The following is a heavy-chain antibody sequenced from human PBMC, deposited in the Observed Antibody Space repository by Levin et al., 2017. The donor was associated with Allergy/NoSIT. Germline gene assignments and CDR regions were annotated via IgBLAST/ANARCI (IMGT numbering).Heavy chain of an antibody. J-gene: IGHJ5*02. D-gene: IGHD1-7*01. CDR3: ARSKGVRGWNLAWFDP. Sequence: GESLKISCAASGFTFSSYGMHWVRQAPGKGLEWVAVIWYDGSNKYYADSVKGRFTISRDNSKNTLYLQMNSLRAEDTAVYYCARSKGVRGWNLAWFDPWGQGTLVTVSS. V-gene: IGHV3-33*01. CDR1: GFTFSSYG. CDR2: IWYDGSNK.